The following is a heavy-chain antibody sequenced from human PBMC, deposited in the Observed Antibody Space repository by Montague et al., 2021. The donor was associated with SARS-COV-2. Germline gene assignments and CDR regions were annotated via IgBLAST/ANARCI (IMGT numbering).Heavy chain of an antibody. D-gene: IGHD3-3*01. CDR2: IYYSGST. J-gene: IGHJ6*02. CDR3: ARQPTRGITIFGVVTDYGMDV. CDR1: GGSISSSSYY. Sequence: SETLSLTCTVSGGSISSSSYYWGWIRQPPGKGLEWIGSIYYSGSTYYNPSLKSRVTISVDTSKNQFSLKLSSVTAADTAVYYCARQPTRGITIFGVVTDYGMDVWAKGQWSPSL. V-gene: IGHV4-39*01.